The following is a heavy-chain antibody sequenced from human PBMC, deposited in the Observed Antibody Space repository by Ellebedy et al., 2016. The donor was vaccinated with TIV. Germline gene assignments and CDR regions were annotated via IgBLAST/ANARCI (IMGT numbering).Heavy chain of an antibody. V-gene: IGHV3-74*01. CDR1: GFTFSNHL. J-gene: IGHJ4*02. CDR2: IIGDGSKT. CDR3: ARDNDYKIDY. D-gene: IGHD4-11*01. Sequence: PGGSLRLSCVVTGFTFSNHLMHWVRQAPEKGLLYIARIIGDGSKTSYADSVKGRFTISRDNAKNTLYLQLNSLGADDTAVYYCARDNDYKIDYWGQGTLVTVSS.